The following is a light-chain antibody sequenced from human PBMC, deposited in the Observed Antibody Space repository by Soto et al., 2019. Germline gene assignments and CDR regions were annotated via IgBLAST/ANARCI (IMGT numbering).Light chain of an antibody. J-gene: IGKJ5*01. CDR2: GTY. V-gene: IGKV3-20*01. CDR1: KSVRKKY. Sequence: EIVLTQPRNKLYTRPGEGDDHACRESKSVRKKYLAWYQQKTGKXPXXXIYGTYNRATGIAARFSGSGYGTDLTLTIRRLETEDCAVYYCKQYGISLIFGDGTRLEI. CDR3: KQYGISLI.